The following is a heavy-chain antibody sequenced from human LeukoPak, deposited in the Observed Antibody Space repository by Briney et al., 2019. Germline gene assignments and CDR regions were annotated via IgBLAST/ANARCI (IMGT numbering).Heavy chain of an antibody. V-gene: IGHV3-23*01. CDR3: AREYTYGYYFDY. J-gene: IGHJ4*02. Sequence: GGSLRLSCTASGFSISNYAMTWVRQAPGKGLEWVSAISGSGGSTYYADSVKGRFTVSRDNSKNTLYLQMNSLRAEDTAVYFCAREYTYGYYFDYWGQGTLVTVSS. CDR2: ISGSGGST. CDR1: GFSISNYA. D-gene: IGHD5-18*01.